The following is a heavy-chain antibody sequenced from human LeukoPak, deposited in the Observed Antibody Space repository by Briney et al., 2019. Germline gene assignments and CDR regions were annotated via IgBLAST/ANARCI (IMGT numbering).Heavy chain of an antibody. J-gene: IGHJ4*02. D-gene: IGHD2-2*01. CDR3: ARGGRTTNDY. Sequence: TGGSLRLSCEASGFPFSSYAMTWIRQAPGKGLEWVSYISPSGSNTNYADSVKGRFTMSRDNAKKSLHLQMNSLRAEDTAVYYCARGGRTTNDYWGQGTLVTVSS. CDR1: GFPFSSYA. CDR2: ISPSGSNT. V-gene: IGHV3-11*05.